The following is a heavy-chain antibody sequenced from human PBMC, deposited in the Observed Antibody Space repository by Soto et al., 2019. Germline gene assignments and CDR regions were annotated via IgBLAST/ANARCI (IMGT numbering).Heavy chain of an antibody. J-gene: IGHJ6*02. D-gene: IGHD3-10*01. Sequence: GGSLRLSCAASGFTFSSYGMHWVRQAPGKGLEWVAVISYDGSNKYYADSVKGRFTISRDNSKNTLYLQMNSLRAEDTAVYYCAKGGFRSFGDQTGGRHYYYGMDVWGQGTTVTVPS. V-gene: IGHV3-30*18. CDR1: GFTFSSYG. CDR2: ISYDGSNK. CDR3: AKGGFRSFGDQTGGRHYYYGMDV.